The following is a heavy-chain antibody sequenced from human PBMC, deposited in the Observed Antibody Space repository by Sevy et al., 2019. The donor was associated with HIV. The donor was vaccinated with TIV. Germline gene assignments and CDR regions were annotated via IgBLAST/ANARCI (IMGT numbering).Heavy chain of an antibody. J-gene: IGHJ3*02. CDR3: ARGPMVRGVIYAFDI. V-gene: IGHV3-13*01. CDR1: GFTFSSYD. D-gene: IGHD3-10*01. Sequence: GGFLRLSCAASGFTFSSYDMHWVRQATGKGLEWVSAIGTAGDTYYPGSVKGRFTISRENAKNSLYLQMNSLRAGDTAVYYCARGPMVRGVIYAFDIWGQGTMVTVSS. CDR2: IGTAGDT.